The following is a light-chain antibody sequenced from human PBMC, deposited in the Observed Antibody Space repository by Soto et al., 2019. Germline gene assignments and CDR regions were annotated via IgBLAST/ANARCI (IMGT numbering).Light chain of an antibody. J-gene: IGKJ1*01. CDR3: QQYNNWLAT. Sequence: EIVLTQSPGTLSLSPGERATLSCRASQSVSYYLAWYQQKPGQAPRLLIYGASTRATGIPARFSGSGSGTEFTLTISSLQSEDFAVYYCQQYNNWLATFGQGTKVDIK. CDR1: QSVSYY. CDR2: GAS. V-gene: IGKV3-15*01.